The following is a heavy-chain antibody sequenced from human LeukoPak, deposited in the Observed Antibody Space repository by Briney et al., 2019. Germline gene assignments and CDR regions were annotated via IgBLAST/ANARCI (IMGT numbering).Heavy chain of an antibody. CDR1: GFTFSNAW. Sequence: GGSLRLSCAASGFTFSNAWMSWVRQAPGKGLEWVGRIKSKTDGGTTDYAAPVKGRFTISRDDSKNTLYLQMNSLKTEDTAVYYRTTDVIATQHMVDYWGQGTLVTVSS. V-gene: IGHV3-15*01. J-gene: IGHJ4*02. D-gene: IGHD2/OR15-2a*01. CDR3: TTDVIATQHMVDY. CDR2: IKSKTDGGTT.